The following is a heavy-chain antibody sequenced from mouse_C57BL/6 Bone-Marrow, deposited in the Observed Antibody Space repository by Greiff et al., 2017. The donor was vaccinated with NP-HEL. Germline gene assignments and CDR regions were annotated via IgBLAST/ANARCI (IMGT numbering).Heavy chain of an antibody. CDR3: AREKSYYGSSRYFDV. CDR1: GFTFSDYY. Sequence: LQESAGGLVQPGSSMKLSCTASGFTFSDYYMAWVRQVPEKGLEWVANINYDGSSTYYLDSLKSRFIISRDNAKNILYLQMSSLKSEDTATYYCAREKSYYGSSRYFDVWGTGTTVTVSS. CDR2: INYDGSST. D-gene: IGHD1-1*01. J-gene: IGHJ1*03. V-gene: IGHV5-16*01.